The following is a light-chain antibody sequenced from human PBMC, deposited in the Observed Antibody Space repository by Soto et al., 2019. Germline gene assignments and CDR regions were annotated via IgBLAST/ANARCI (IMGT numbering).Light chain of an antibody. Sequence: DIVMTQSPDSLAVSLGERATINCKSSQSVLYSPNSKNYLAWYQQKPGQPPKLLIYWASTRESGVPDRFSGSGSETDFTLTISSLQAEDVAVYYCQQYYGTPYSFGQGTKLEIK. J-gene: IGKJ2*03. CDR1: QSVLYSPNSKNY. CDR3: QQYYGTPYS. V-gene: IGKV4-1*01. CDR2: WAS.